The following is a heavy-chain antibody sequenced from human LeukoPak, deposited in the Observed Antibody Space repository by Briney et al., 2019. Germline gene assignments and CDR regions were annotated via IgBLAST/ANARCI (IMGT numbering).Heavy chain of an antibody. V-gene: IGHV3-30-3*01. CDR2: ISYDGSNK. CDR1: GFTFSSYA. Sequence: GGSLRLSCAASGFTFSSYAMLGVRQAPGKGLEGVAVISYDGSNKYYADSVKGRFTISRDNSKNTLYLQMNSLSAEDTAVYYCARISTIFGPYWGQGTLVTVSS. J-gene: IGHJ4*02. D-gene: IGHD3-3*01. CDR3: ARISTIFGPY.